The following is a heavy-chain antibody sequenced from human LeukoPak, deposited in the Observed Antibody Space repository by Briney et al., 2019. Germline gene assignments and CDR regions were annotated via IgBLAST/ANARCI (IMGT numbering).Heavy chain of an antibody. D-gene: IGHD2-21*01. CDR2: IYYSGST. CDR1: GGSISSSSYY. V-gene: IGHV4-39*07. J-gene: IGHJ4*02. Sequence: SETLSLTCTVSGGSISSSSYYWGWIRQPPGKGLEWIGNIYYSGSTYYNPSLKSRVTISVDTSKNQFSLKLSSVTAADTAVYYCARVDFRVGDPFDYWGQGTLVTVSS. CDR3: ARVDFRVGDPFDY.